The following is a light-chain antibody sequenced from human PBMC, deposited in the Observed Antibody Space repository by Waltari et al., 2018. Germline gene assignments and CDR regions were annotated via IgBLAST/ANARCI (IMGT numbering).Light chain of an antibody. CDR1: SSDVGGYNY. CDR3: CSYAGSYTLV. V-gene: IGLV2-11*01. Sequence: QSALTQPRSVSGSPGQSVTISCTGTSSDVGGYNYVSWYQQHPGNALKPMIYDVSKWPAGVPDRVSGSKSGNTASLTISGLQAEDEADYYCCSYAGSYTLVFGGGTKLTVL. CDR2: DVS. J-gene: IGLJ2*01.